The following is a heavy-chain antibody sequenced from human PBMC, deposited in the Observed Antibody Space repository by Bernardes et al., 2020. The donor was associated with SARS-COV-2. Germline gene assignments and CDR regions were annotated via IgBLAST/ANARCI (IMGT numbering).Heavy chain of an antibody. V-gene: IGHV3-23*01. CDR3: ARVVSGPNVGADAFAV. CDR1: GFTFSSYA. Sequence: VGSLRLSCAASGFTFSSYAMSWFRQTPGKGLEWFSAVNSAGTTYYADSVRGRFTAARDNSKDTLYLQMSCLRSEDTAVYYCARVVSGPNVGADAFAVWGRGTTVIVSS. D-gene: IGHD2-15*01. J-gene: IGHJ3*01. CDR2: VNSAGTT.